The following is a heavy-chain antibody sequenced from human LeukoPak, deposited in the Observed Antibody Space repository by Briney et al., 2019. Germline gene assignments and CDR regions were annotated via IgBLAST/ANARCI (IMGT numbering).Heavy chain of an antibody. Sequence: PSETLSLTCAVYGGSFSGYYWSWIRQPPGKGLEWIGEINHSGSTNYNPSLKSRVTISVDTSKNQFSLKLSSVTAADTAVYYCAKRRYGSGPFDPWGQGTLVTVSS. CDR3: AKRRYGSGPFDP. CDR1: GGSFSGYY. D-gene: IGHD3-10*01. J-gene: IGHJ5*02. CDR2: INHSGST. V-gene: IGHV4-34*01.